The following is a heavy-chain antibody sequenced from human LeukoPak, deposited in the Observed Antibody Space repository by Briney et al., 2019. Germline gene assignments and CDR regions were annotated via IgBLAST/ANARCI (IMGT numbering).Heavy chain of an antibody. Sequence: PSETLSRTCTVSGGSISSYYWSWIRQPPGKGLEWIGYIYYSGSTNYNPSLKSRVTISVDTSKNQFSLKLSSVTAADTAVYYCARSNWGSNWFDPWGQGTLVTVSS. D-gene: IGHD7-27*01. CDR1: GGSISSYY. J-gene: IGHJ5*02. V-gene: IGHV4-59*01. CDR2: IYYSGST. CDR3: ARSNWGSNWFDP.